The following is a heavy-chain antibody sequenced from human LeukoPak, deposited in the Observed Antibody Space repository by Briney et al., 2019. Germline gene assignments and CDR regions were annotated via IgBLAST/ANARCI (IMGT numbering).Heavy chain of an antibody. CDR3: ARDRGGSRSDC. J-gene: IGHJ4*02. CDR1: GFTVSTNY. D-gene: IGHD6-13*01. CDR2: IYTGGTT. V-gene: IGHV3-66*01. Sequence: PGGSLRLSCAASGFTVSTNYMSWVRQAPGKGLEWVSVIYTGGTTYYADSVKGRFTISRDNSKNTLYLQMDCLRAEDTAVYYCARDRGGSRSDCWGQGTLVTVSS.